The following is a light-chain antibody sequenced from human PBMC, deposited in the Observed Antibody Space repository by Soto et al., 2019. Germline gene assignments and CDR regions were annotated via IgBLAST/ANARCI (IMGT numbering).Light chain of an antibody. CDR3: QQYGSSPQT. J-gene: IGKJ2*01. V-gene: IGKV3-20*01. CDR2: GAS. CDR1: QSVSSSY. Sequence: EIVLTQSPGTLSLSPGERATLSCRASQSVSSSYLAWYQQKPGQAPRLLIYGASSRPAGIPDRFSGSGSGTDFTLTISRLEPEDFVVYYCQQYGSSPQTFGQGT.